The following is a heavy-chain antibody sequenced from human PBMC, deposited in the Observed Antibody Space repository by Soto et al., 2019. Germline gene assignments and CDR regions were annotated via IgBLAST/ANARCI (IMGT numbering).Heavy chain of an antibody. V-gene: IGHV1-69*01. D-gene: IGHD1-1*01. J-gene: IGHJ4*02. CDR2: IITAFGPG. CDR3: GAAGAWRGLEN. Sequence: QVQLVQSGAEVKKPGSSVKVSCKASGGTLNSYAISWVRQAPGQGLEWMGGIITAFGPGIYAQKFQGRVTITAKEPTKTGYRNLTGLRIETPPFYYGGAAGAWRGLENGGRGTLFT. CDR1: GGTLNSYA.